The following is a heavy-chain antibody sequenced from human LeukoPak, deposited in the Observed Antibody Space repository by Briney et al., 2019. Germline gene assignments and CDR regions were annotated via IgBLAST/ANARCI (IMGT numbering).Heavy chain of an antibody. V-gene: IGHV1-46*01. CDR3: ARVKTCSGGSCSVFDY. CDR2: INPSGGST. CDR1: GYTFTGYY. D-gene: IGHD2-15*01. Sequence: ASVKVSCKASGYTFTGYYMHWVRQAPGQGLEWMGIINPSGGSTSYAQKFQGRVTMTRDTSTSTVYMELSSLRSEDTAVYYCARVKTCSGGSCSVFDYWGQGTLVTVSS. J-gene: IGHJ4*02.